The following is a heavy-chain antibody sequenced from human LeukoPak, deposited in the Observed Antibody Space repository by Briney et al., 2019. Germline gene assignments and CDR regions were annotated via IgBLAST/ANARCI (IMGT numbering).Heavy chain of an antibody. V-gene: IGHV1-46*01. J-gene: IGHJ5*02. D-gene: IGHD5-18*01. CDR2: INPSGGST. CDR1: GYTFTSYY. Sequence: EASVKVSCKASGYTFTSYYMHWVRQAPGQGLEWVGIINPSGGSTSYAQKFQGRVTMTRDTSTSTVYMELSSLRSEDTAVYYCAREGDVDTATWHWFDPWGQGTLVTVSS. CDR3: AREGDVDTATWHWFDP.